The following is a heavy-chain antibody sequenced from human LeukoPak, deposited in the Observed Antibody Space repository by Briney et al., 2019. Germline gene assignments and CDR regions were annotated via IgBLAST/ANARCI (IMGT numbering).Heavy chain of an antibody. CDR3: ASEVPRTSRFDH. D-gene: IGHD2-8*01. J-gene: IGHJ4*02. CDR1: GYTFTSYY. V-gene: IGHV1-46*01. CDR2: LYPGGDRA. Sequence: ASVKVSCKASGYTFTSYYMHWVRQAPGQGLEWMAVLYPGGDRAIYAQRFQGRLTLTRDTSTNTVYMEVSSLASEDTAVYYCASEVPRTSRFDHWGQGTLVTVSS.